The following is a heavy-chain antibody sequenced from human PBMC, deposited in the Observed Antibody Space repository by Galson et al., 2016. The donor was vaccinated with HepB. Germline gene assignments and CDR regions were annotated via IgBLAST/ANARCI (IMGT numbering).Heavy chain of an antibody. CDR1: GFTFSDYY. J-gene: IGHJ6*02. V-gene: IGHV3-11*01. CDR2: ISSSGSTI. Sequence: SLRLSCAASGFTFSDYYMSWIRQAPGKGLEWVSYISSSGSTIYYADSVKGRFTISRDNAKNSLYLQMNSLRAEDTAVYYCARDGSKPYQLLSNYYYYGMDVWRQGTKVTVSS. D-gene: IGHD2-2*01. CDR3: ARDGSKPYQLLSNYYYYGMDV.